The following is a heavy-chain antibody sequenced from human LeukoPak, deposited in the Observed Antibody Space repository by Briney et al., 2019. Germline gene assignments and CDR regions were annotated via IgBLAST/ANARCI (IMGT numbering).Heavy chain of an antibody. D-gene: IGHD2-2*01. CDR2: FDPEDGET. V-gene: IGHV1-24*01. CDR1: GYTLTELS. CDR3: ATGLEYQLLFYFDY. Sequence: GASVNVSCTVSGYTLTELSMHWVRQAPGKGLEWMGGFDPEDGETIYAQKFQGRVTMTEDTSTDTAYMELSSLRSEDTAVYYCATGLEYQLLFYFDYWGQGTLVTVSS. J-gene: IGHJ4*02.